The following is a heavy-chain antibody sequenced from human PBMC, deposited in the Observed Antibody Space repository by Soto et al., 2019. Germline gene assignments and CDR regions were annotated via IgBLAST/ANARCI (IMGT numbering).Heavy chain of an antibody. Sequence: QVQLVQSGAEVKKPGASVKVSCKASGYTFITYGVSWVRQAPGQGLDWLGWISTYNGNTRYAERLQGRVTMTTDTTTNTAYMELRNLRSEDTAVYYCARGPTDYYDNSANYFLDYLGQGTLVTVSS. CDR3: ARGPTDYYDNSANYFLDY. CDR2: ISTYNGNT. J-gene: IGHJ4*02. V-gene: IGHV1-18*01. CDR1: GYTFITYG. D-gene: IGHD3-22*01.